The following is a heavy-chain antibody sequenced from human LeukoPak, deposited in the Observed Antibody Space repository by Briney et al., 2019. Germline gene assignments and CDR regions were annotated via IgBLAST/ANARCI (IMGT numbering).Heavy chain of an antibody. Sequence: ASVKVSCKASGYTFTSYGISWVRQAPGQGLEWMGWISAYNGNTNYALKLQGRVTMTTDTSTSTAYMELRSLTSADTAVYYCAREGGTPDSSTCFLSPLCFDYGGQEPVVTFS. J-gene: IGHJ4*02. CDR2: ISAYNGNT. CDR1: GYTFTSYG. D-gene: IGHD2/OR15-2a*01. V-gene: IGHV1-18*01. CDR3: AREGGTPDSSTCFLSPLCFDY.